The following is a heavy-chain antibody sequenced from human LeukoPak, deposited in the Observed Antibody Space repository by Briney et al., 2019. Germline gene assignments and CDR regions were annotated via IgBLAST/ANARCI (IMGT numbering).Heavy chain of an antibody. Sequence: SETQSLICTVSGGSISIYYWSWIRQPPGKGVEWIGYIYYSGSTNYNPSLKSRVTISVDTSKNQFSLKLSSVTAADTAVYYCARIYGSGDGGFAYWGQGTLVTVSS. J-gene: IGHJ4*02. CDR3: ARIYGSGDGGFAY. V-gene: IGHV4-59*01. CDR2: IYYSGST. CDR1: GGSISIYY. D-gene: IGHD3-10*01.